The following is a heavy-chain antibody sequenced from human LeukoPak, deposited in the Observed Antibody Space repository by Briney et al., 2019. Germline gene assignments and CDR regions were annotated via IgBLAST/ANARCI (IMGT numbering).Heavy chain of an antibody. V-gene: IGHV1-69*13. Sequence: SVKVSCKASGGTFSSYAISWVRQAPGQGLEWMGGIIPIFGTANYAQKFQGRVTITADESTSTAYMELSSLRSEDTAVYYCARGDYYYYYMDVWGKGTTVTISS. CDR3: ARGDYYYYYMDV. J-gene: IGHJ6*03. CDR1: GGTFSSYA. CDR2: IIPIFGTA.